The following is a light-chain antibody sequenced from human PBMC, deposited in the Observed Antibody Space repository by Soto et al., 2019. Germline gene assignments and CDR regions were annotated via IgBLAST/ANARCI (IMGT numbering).Light chain of an antibody. CDR1: QSVSSN. Sequence: EIVMTQSPATLSVSPGEGATLSCRASQSVSSNLGWYQQKPGQAPRLLIYGASTRATGIPARISGSRSGTEFTLTISSLQSEDFAVYYCQQYKSWPYTFGQGTKLEIK. CDR3: QQYKSWPYT. J-gene: IGKJ2*01. V-gene: IGKV3-15*01. CDR2: GAS.